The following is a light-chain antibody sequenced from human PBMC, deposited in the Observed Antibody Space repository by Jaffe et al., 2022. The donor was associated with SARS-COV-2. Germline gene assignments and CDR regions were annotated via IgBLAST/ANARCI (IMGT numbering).Light chain of an antibody. V-gene: IGKV3-15*01. Sequence: EIVMTQSPATLSVSPGERATLSCRASQSVNNNLAWYQQKPGQAPRLLIYGASARATGIPARFSGSGSGTEFTLTISSLQSEDFAVYYCQHYNNWPITFGQGTRLEIK. CDR1: QSVNNN. CDR3: QHYNNWPIT. J-gene: IGKJ5*01. CDR2: GAS.